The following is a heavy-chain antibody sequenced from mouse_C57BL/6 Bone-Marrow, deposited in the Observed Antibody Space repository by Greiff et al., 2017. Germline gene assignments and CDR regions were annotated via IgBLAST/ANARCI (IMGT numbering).Heavy chain of an antibody. CDR3: AREGGSYAMDY. V-gene: IGHV1-81*01. CDR1: GYTFTSYG. D-gene: IGHD1-1*01. Sequence: VQLQQSGAELARPGASVKLSCKASGYTFTSYGISWVKQRTGQGLEWIGEIYPRSGNTYYNEKFKGKATLTADKSSSTAYMELRSLTSEDSAGYVCAREGGSYAMDYWGQGTSVTVSS. CDR2: IYPRSGNT. J-gene: IGHJ4*01.